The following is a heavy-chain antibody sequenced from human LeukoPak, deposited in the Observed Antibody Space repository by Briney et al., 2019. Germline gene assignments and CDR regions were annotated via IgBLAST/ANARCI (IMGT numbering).Heavy chain of an antibody. D-gene: IGHD2-2*01. V-gene: IGHV4-39*07. J-gene: IGHJ6*03. CDR3: ARVVPAALFYYYYYMDV. Sequence: SETLSLTCTVSGGPISSTSYFWGWIRQPPGKGLEWIGEINHSGSTNYNPSLKSRVTISVDTSKNQFSLKLSSVTAADTAVYYCARVVPAALFYYYYYMDVWGKGTTVTVSS. CDR2: INHSGST. CDR1: GGPISSTSYF.